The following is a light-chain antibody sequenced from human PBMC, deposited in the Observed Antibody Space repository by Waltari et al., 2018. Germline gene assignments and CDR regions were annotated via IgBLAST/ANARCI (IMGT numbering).Light chain of an antibody. CDR1: VLPNQY. Sequence: SFELTQPPSVPVSPGQTATITCSGDVLPNQYVYWYQQKPGQAPVLLIYTDTERPSGTPERFSGSTSGTGTTVTLTIGGVQAEDEADYYCQSIDVDALTFGGGTKLTVL. V-gene: IGLV3-25*03. CDR3: QSIDVDALT. CDR2: TDT. J-gene: IGLJ2*01.